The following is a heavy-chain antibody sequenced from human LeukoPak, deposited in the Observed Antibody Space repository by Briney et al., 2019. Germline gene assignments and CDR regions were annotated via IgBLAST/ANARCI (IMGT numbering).Heavy chain of an antibody. J-gene: IGHJ4*02. CDR3: ANTYYYDSSGYTTFDY. V-gene: IGHV3-23*01. D-gene: IGHD3-22*01. CDR1: GFTFSSYA. CDR2: ISGSGGST. Sequence: EGSLRLSCAASGFTFSSYAMSWVRQAPGKGLEWVSAISGSGGSTYYADSVKGRFTISRDNSKNTLYLQMNSLRAEDTAVYYCANTYYYDSSGYTTFDYWGQGTLVTVSS.